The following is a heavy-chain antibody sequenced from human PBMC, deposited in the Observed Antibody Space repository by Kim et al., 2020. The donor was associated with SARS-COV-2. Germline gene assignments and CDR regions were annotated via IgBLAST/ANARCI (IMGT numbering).Heavy chain of an antibody. J-gene: IGHJ6*01. CDR1: GGSFSGYY. CDR3: ARGLRFLEGLVIYYYYGM. D-gene: IGHD3-3*01. Sequence: SETLSLTCAVYGGSFSGYYWSWIRQPPGKGLEWIGEINHSGSTNYNPSLKSRVTISVDTSKNQFSLKLSSVTAADTAVYYCARGLRFLEGLVIYYYYGM. V-gene: IGHV4-34*01. CDR2: INHSGST.